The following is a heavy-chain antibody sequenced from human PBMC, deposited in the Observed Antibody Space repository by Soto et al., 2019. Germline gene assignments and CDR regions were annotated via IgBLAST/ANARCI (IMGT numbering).Heavy chain of an antibody. CDR2: IKSKTEGGTT. Sequence: GESLTPSCAVSTFSFTTACTGWDSPPHRGWMEWVGRIKSKTEGGTTDYAASVKGRFTISRDDSKNTLYLQMNSLKTEDTAVYYCTTAAGSNYVYYYYGMDVWGQGTTVTVSS. CDR1: TFSFTTAC. CDR3: TTAAGSNYVYYYYGMDV. D-gene: IGHD4-4*01. V-gene: IGHV3-15*01. J-gene: IGHJ6*02.